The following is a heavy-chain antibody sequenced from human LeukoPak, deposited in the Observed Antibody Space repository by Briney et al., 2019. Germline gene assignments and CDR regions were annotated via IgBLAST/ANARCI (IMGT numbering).Heavy chain of an antibody. Sequence: PGRSLRLSCAASGFTFSSYAMHWVRQAPGKGLEWVAIISFAGSSQYYADSVKGRFTISRDNSKNTLYLQMNSLRPEDTAVYYCARDGRSWQWLGLAGYWGQGTLVTVSS. J-gene: IGHJ4*02. CDR3: ARDGRSWQWLGLAGY. CDR2: ISFAGSSQ. V-gene: IGHV3-30-3*01. CDR1: GFTFSSYA. D-gene: IGHD6-19*01.